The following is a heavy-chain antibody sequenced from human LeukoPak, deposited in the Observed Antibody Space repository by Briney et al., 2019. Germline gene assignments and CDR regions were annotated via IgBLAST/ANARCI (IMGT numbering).Heavy chain of an antibody. J-gene: IGHJ4*02. Sequence: ASVKVSCKASGYTFTGYYMHWVRQAPGQGLEWMGRINPNSGGTNYAQKFQGRVTMTRDTSISTAYMELSRLRSDDTAVYYCARTTTDGAGRPLFDYWGQGTLVTVSS. CDR1: GYTFTGYY. CDR2: INPNSGGT. V-gene: IGHV1-2*06. D-gene: IGHD4-17*01. CDR3: ARTTTDGAGRPLFDY.